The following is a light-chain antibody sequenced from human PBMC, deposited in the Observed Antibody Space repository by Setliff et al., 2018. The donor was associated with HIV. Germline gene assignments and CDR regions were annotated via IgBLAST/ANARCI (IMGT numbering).Light chain of an antibody. Sequence: QSALTQPASVSGSPGQSITISCPGTSSGVGAYNYVSWYQQHPGKAPKLLIYEVSNRPSGISDRFSGSKSGNTASLTISGLQPEDEADYYCSSYTTTSTLVFGGGTKVTV. V-gene: IGLV2-14*01. CDR3: SSYTTTSTLV. CDR1: SSGVGAYNY. J-gene: IGLJ3*02. CDR2: EVS.